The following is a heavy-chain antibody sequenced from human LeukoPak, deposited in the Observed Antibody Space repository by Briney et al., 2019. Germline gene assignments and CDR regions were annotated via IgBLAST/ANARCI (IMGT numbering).Heavy chain of an antibody. Sequence: SETLSLTCTVSGGSISSYYWSWIRQPPGKGLEWIGYIYYSGSTNYNPSLKSRVTISVDTSKNQFSLKLSSVTAADTAVYYCARGRVYGGNSVIAFDIWGQGTMVTVSS. V-gene: IGHV4-59*01. CDR1: GGSISSYY. D-gene: IGHD4-23*01. J-gene: IGHJ3*02. CDR3: ARGRVYGGNSVIAFDI. CDR2: IYYSGST.